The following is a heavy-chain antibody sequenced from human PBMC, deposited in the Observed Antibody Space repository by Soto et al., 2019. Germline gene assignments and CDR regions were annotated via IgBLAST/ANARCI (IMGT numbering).Heavy chain of an antibody. CDR1: GFTFTRYS. CDR3: ARESEDLTSNFDY. V-gene: IGHV3-21*06. Sequence: GALRLSCAASGFTFTRYSMNWVRQAPGKGLEWVSSISSSTNYIYYGDSMKGRFTISRDNAKNSLYLEMNSLRAEDTAVYYCARESEDLTSNFDYWGQGTLVTVS. CDR2: ISSSTNYI. J-gene: IGHJ4*02.